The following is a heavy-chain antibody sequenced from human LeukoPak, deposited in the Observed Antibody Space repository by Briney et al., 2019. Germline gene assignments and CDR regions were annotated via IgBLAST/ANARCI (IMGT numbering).Heavy chain of an antibody. CDR3: ARDRKSGSGSYYYYMDV. Sequence: SETLSLTCTVSGGSISNYYWSWIRQPPGKGLEWIGYIYYSGSTNYNPSLKSRVTISVDTSKNQFSLKLSSVTAADTAVYYCARDRKSGSGSYYYYMDVWGKGTTVTVSS. D-gene: IGHD3-10*01. V-gene: IGHV4-59*01. CDR1: GGSISNYY. CDR2: IYYSGST. J-gene: IGHJ6*03.